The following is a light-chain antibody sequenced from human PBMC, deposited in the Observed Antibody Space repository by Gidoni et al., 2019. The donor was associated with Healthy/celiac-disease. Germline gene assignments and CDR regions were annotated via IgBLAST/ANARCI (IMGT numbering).Light chain of an antibody. Sequence: MALTQPSVTLSLSPGERATLSCRASQSVSSSYLAWYQQQPGQAHRLLIYGASSRATGIPDWFSGSGSGTDFTLTISRLEPEDFAVYYCQQYGSSPFTFGPGTKVDIK. J-gene: IGKJ3*01. CDR1: QSVSSSY. V-gene: IGKV3-20*01. CDR3: QQYGSSPFT. CDR2: GAS.